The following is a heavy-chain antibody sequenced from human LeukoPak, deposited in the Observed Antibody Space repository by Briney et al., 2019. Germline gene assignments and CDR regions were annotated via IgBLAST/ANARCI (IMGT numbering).Heavy chain of an antibody. CDR2: ISNSGSST. CDR3: ARDGWQY. CDR1: GFTFSSYA. Sequence: GGSLRLSCAAPGFTFSSYAMSWVRQAPGKGLEWVSTISNSGSSTYYADSVKGRFTISRDNSKNTLYLQMISLRAEDTALYYCARDGWQYWGQGTLVTVSS. J-gene: IGHJ4*02. V-gene: IGHV3-23*01. D-gene: IGHD2-15*01.